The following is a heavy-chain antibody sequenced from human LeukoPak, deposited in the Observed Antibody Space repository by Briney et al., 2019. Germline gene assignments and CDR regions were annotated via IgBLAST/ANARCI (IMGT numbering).Heavy chain of an antibody. V-gene: IGHV1-69*13. D-gene: IGHD3-10*01. Sequence: GASVKVSCKASGGTFSIYAFCWVRQRPGQRLERMGGIIPIFGTANYAQKFQGRVTITADESTSTAYMELSSLRSDDTAVYYCARGDYGSGSHYSPNSYHMDVWGKGTTVTVSS. J-gene: IGHJ6*03. CDR3: ARGDYGSGSHYSPNSYHMDV. CDR2: IIPIFGTA. CDR1: GGTFSIYA.